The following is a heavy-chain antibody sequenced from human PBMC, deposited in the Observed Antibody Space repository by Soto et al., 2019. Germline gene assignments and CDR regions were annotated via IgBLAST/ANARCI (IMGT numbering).Heavy chain of an antibody. Sequence: GGSLRLSCAASGFTFSSYAMSWVRQAPGKGLEWVSAISGSGGSTYYADSVKGRFTISRDNSKNTLYLQMNSLRAEDTAVYYCAKIRYCSSTSCYEPRSYYYYGMDVWGQGTTVTVSS. V-gene: IGHV3-23*01. CDR1: GFTFSSYA. CDR3: AKIRYCSSTSCYEPRSYYYYGMDV. J-gene: IGHJ6*02. D-gene: IGHD2-2*01. CDR2: ISGSGGST.